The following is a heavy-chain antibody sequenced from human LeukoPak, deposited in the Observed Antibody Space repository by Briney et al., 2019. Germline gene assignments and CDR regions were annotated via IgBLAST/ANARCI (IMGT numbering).Heavy chain of an antibody. CDR3: ARGGGFDV. Sequence: GGSLRLSCAASGFTFSSYWMNWARQAPGKGLEWVASINHNGNVNYSLHSFNRRFTISRDNAKNSLYLQMSNLRAEDTAVYFCARGGGFDVWGQGATVTVSS. V-gene: IGHV3-7*03. D-gene: IGHD2-15*01. CDR1: GFTFSSYW. J-gene: IGHJ6*02. CDR2: INHNGNVN.